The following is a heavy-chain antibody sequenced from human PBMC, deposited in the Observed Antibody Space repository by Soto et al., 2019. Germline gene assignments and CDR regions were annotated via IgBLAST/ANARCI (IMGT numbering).Heavy chain of an antibody. CDR3: AIGGDYYGSGEGPWFDP. CDR2: IIPIFGTA. CDR1: GGTFSSYA. V-gene: IGHV1-69*01. D-gene: IGHD3-10*01. J-gene: IGHJ5*02. Sequence: QVQLVQSGAEVKKPGSSVKVSCKASGGTFSSYAISWVRQAPGQGLEWMGGIIPIFGTANYAQKFRGRVTITADESTSTAYMGLRSLGAEDTAVYDCAIGGDYYGSGEGPWFDPWGQGTLVTVSS.